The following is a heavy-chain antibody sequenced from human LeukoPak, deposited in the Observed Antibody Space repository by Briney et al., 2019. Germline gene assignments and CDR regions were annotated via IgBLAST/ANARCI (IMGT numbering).Heavy chain of an antibody. J-gene: IGHJ4*02. Sequence: PWRSLRLSCVASGFMFSDHAFHWVRQSPDKGLEWVALIGSDGSKKYYADSVQGRFTVSRENSKNTLFLQMNTLRADDTAVYFCARQMTSPRLLDSWGQGTRDSVSS. CDR3: ARQMTSPRLLDS. V-gene: IGHV3-30*04. CDR2: IGSDGSKK. CDR1: GFMFSDHA.